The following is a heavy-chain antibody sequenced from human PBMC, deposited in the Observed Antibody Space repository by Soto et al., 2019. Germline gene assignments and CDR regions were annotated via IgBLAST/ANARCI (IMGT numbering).Heavy chain of an antibody. V-gene: IGHV4-30-2*01. Sequence: SETLSLTCAVSGGSISSGGYSWSWIRQPPGKGLEWIGYIYHSGSTYYNPSLKSRVTISVDRSKNQFSLKLSSVTAADTAVYYCARAPYGSGSYYNYWGQGTLVTVSS. D-gene: IGHD3-10*01. CDR2: IYHSGST. J-gene: IGHJ4*02. CDR1: GGSISSGGYS. CDR3: ARAPYGSGSYYNY.